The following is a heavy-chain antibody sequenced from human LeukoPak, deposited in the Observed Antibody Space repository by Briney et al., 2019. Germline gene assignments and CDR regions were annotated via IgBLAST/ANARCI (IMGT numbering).Heavy chain of an antibody. CDR2: IIPIFGTA. D-gene: IGHD4-17*01. CDR1: GGTFSSYA. CDR3: TRERDYGDPRD. J-gene: IGHJ4*02. Sequence: SVKVSCKASGGTFSSYAISWVRQAPGQGLEWMGMIIPIFGTANYAQKFQGRVTITTDESTSTAYMELSSLRSVDTAVYYCTRERDYGDPRDWGQGTLVTVSS. V-gene: IGHV1-69*05.